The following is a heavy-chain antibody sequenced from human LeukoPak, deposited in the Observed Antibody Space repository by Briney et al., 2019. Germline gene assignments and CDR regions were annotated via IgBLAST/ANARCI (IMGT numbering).Heavy chain of an antibody. V-gene: IGHV3-23*01. J-gene: IGHJ6*03. CDR3: AKDRRELPYYHYMDV. CDR2: ISGSGYST. CDR1: GFTFSSYA. Sequence: GGSLRLSCAASGFTFSSYAMSWVRQAPGKGLECVSAISGSGYSTYYADSMKGRFTISRDNSKNTLYLQMNSLRAEDTAIYYCAKDRRELPYYHYMDVWGKGTTVTVSS. D-gene: IGHD1-26*01.